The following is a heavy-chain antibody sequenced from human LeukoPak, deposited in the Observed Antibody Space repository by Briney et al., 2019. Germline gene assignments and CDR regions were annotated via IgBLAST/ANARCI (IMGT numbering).Heavy chain of an antibody. J-gene: IGHJ4*02. CDR2: ISWNSGSI. Sequence: PGGSLRLSCAASGFTFSSYSMNWVRQAPGKGLEWVSGISWNSGSIGYADSVKGRFTISRDNAKNSLYLQMNSLRAEDTALYYCAKDTGLYYYDSSGCFDYWGQGTLVTVSS. CDR1: GFTFSSYS. V-gene: IGHV3-9*01. CDR3: AKDTGLYYYDSSGCFDY. D-gene: IGHD3-22*01.